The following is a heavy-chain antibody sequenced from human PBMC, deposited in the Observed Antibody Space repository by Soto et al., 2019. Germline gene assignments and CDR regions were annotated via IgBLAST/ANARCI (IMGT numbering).Heavy chain of an antibody. CDR3: ERDRSGRAPYYYGMDV. CDR1: GGSFSGYY. D-gene: IGHD3-10*01. J-gene: IGHJ6*02. Sequence: SETLSLTCAVYGGSFSGYYWSWIRQPPGKGLEWIGEINHSGSTNYNPSLKSRVTISVDTSKNQFSLKLSSVTAADTAVYYCERDRSGRAPYYYGMDVWGQGTTVTVSS. CDR2: INHSGST. V-gene: IGHV4-34*01.